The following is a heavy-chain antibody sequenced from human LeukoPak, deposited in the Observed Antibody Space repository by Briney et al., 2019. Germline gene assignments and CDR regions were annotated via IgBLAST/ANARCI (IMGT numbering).Heavy chain of an antibody. D-gene: IGHD3-10*01. CDR3: TPDDYFGSGSYKGY. CDR2: MKSGTA. J-gene: IGHJ4*02. CDR1: GFTFSSYG. V-gene: IGHV3-15*01. Sequence: GGSLRLSCAASGFTFSSYGMHCVRQAPGKGLEWVGRMKSGTADYAAPVTGRFTISRDDSKDTLYLQMNNLRTEDTAVYYCTPDDYFGSGSYKGYWGQGTLVTVSS.